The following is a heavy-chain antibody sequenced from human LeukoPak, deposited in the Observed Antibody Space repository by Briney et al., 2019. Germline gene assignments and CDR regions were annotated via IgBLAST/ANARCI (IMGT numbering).Heavy chain of an antibody. Sequence: PSETLSLTCTVSGGSMSPYYWTWIRQPPGKGLEWIGYISYRGITNYNPSLTSRVTILLDTSKNQVSLMLSSVNAADTGMYYCATLQGGVGARRFGNWGQGTLVTVSS. CDR2: ISYRGIT. CDR1: GGSMSPYY. J-gene: IGHJ4*02. CDR3: ATLQGGVGARRFGN. D-gene: IGHD1-26*01. V-gene: IGHV4-59*08.